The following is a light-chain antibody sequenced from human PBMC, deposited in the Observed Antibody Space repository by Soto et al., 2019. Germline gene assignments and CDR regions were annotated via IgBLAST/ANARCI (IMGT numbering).Light chain of an antibody. V-gene: IGKV3-15*01. CDR3: QQYNNWLIT. Sequence: EIVMTQSPATLSVSPGERATLSCRASQSVSSNLAWYQQKPGQAPRLLIYGASTRATGIPARFSGSGSGTEFTLTISSLQSEDFAVYYCQQYNNWLITFGQGPRLRL. CDR2: GAS. CDR1: QSVSSN. J-gene: IGKJ5*01.